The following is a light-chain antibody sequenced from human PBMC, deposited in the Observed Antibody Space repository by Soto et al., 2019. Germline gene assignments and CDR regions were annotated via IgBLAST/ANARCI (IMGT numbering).Light chain of an antibody. V-gene: IGKV1-5*01. CDR1: QSISSW. J-gene: IGKJ5*01. CDR2: DSS. CDR3: QQYDSFSVT. Sequence: DIQMTRSPSTLFVSVGVIVTITCWASQSISSWLAWYYQKPERAPKLLIYDSSSLESGVPSRFSCSGSGTEFRLTISTMQPDDFATYYCQQYDSFSVTFGQGTRLEIK.